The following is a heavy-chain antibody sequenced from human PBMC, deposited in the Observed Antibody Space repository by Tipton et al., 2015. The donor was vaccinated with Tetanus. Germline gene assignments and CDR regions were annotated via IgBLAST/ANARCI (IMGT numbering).Heavy chain of an antibody. J-gene: IGHJ5*02. CDR3: ARAGDLELPGSDRWFDP. Sequence: TLSLTCTVSGGSISSYYWSWIRQPPGKGLEWIGYIYYSGSTNYNPSLKSRVTISVDTSKNQFSLKLSSVTAADTAVYYCARAGDLELPGSDRWFDPWGQGTLVTVSS. CDR1: GGSISSYY. CDR2: IYYSGST. D-gene: IGHD2-21*02. V-gene: IGHV4-59*01.